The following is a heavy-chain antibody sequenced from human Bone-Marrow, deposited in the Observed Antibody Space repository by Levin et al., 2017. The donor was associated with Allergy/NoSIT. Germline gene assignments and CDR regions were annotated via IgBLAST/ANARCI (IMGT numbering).Heavy chain of an antibody. V-gene: IGHV3-53*01. CDR1: GFTVSRNY. CDR2: IYSGGST. J-gene: IGHJ4*02. Sequence: PGGSLRLSCAASGFTVSRNYMSWVRQAPGKGLEGVSIIYSGGSTYYTDSVKGRFTISRDSSKNTLYLQMNSLRAEDTAVYYCATSPTSGYWGQGTLVTVSS. CDR3: ATSPTSGY.